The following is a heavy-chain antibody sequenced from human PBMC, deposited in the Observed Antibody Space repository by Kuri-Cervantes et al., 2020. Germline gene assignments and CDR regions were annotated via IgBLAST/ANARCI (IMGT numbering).Heavy chain of an antibody. CDR1: GFTFSSYA. CDR2: ISGSGGST. Sequence: GESLKIFCAASGFTFSSYAMSWVRQAPGKGLEWVSAISGSGGSTYYADSVKGRFTISRDNSKNTLYLQMNSLRAEDTAVYYCARDRSRWLASFDYWGQGTLVTVSS. CDR3: ARDRSRWLASFDY. J-gene: IGHJ4*02. D-gene: IGHD6-19*01. V-gene: IGHV3-23*01.